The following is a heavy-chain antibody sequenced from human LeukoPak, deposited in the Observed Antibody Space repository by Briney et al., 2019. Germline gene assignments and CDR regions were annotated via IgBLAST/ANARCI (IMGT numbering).Heavy chain of an antibody. Sequence: PGGSLRLSCAASGFTFSNYWMSWVRQAPGMGLEWVSYITSSGSSIYYADSVKGRFTISRDNAKNSLYLQMNSLRADDTAVYYCARGGFNHDYWGQGTLVTVSS. CDR2: ITSSGSSI. J-gene: IGHJ4*02. CDR1: GFTFSNYW. D-gene: IGHD3-16*01. CDR3: ARGGFNHDY. V-gene: IGHV3-11*01.